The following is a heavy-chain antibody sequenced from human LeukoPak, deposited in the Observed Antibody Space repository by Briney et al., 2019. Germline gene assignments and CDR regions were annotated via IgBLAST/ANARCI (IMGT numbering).Heavy chain of an antibody. CDR1: GGSIRSYY. CDR3: ARTGSTVTMLYPFDH. Sequence: SETLSLTCTVSGGSIRSYYWSWIRQPPGKGLEWIGYIYYSGSTIYNPSLKSRVSISVDTSKNQFSLKLSSVTAADTAVYYCARTGSTVTMLYPFDHWGQGTLVTVSS. J-gene: IGHJ4*02. V-gene: IGHV4-59*01. CDR2: IYYSGST. D-gene: IGHD4-17*01.